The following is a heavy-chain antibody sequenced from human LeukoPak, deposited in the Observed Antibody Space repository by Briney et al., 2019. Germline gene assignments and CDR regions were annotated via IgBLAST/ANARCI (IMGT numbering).Heavy chain of an antibody. V-gene: IGHV3-23*01. J-gene: IGHJ4*02. CDR3: AKVVRFWSGYFDY. Sequence: GGSLRLSCAASGFTFSSYAMSWVRQAPGKGLEWVSAISDSGGSTYYADSVKGRFTISRDNSKNTLYLQMNSLRAEDTAVYYCAKVVRFWSGYFDYWGQGTLVTVSS. CDR2: ISDSGGST. D-gene: IGHD3-3*01. CDR1: GFTFSSYA.